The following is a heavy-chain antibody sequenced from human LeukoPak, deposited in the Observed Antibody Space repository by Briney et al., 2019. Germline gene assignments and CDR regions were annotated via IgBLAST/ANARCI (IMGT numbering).Heavy chain of an antibody. V-gene: IGHV3-23*01. CDR1: GFTFSSYA. CDR3: AELGITMIGGV. CDR2: ISGSGGST. Sequence: GGSLRLSCAASGFTFSSYAMSWVRQAPGKGLEWVSGISGSGGSTYYADSAKGRFTISRDNSKNTLYLQMNSLRVEDTAVYYCAELGITMIGGVWGKGTTVTISS. J-gene: IGHJ6*04. D-gene: IGHD3-10*02.